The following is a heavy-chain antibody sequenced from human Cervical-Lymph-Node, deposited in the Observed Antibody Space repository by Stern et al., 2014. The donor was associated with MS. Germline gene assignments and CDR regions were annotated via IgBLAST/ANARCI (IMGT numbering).Heavy chain of an antibody. Sequence: VQLVESGPGLVKPSGTLSLTCTVSGGSIDGSDWWSWVRQPPGKGLEWIGEIYHSWSPNYNPSLKSRVSISVDKSKNQFSLNLTSVTAADTAVYYCARAGLYDYWGQGTLVTVSS. D-gene: IGHD2/OR15-2a*01. V-gene: IGHV4-4*02. CDR3: ARAGLYDY. J-gene: IGHJ4*02. CDR2: IYHSWSP. CDR1: GGSIDGSDW.